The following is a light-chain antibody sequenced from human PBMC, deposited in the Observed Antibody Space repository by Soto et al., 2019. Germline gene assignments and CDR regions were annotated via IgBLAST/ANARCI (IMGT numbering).Light chain of an antibody. CDR2: GAS. V-gene: IGKV3-20*01. Sequence: EIVLTQSPCTLSLSPGERATLSCRASQSVSSNYLAWYQQKPGQAPGLLIYGASSRATGIPDRFSGSGSGTDFTLTISRLEPEDFAVYYCHQYGSSPQTFGQGT. CDR3: HQYGSSPQT. J-gene: IGKJ2*01. CDR1: QSVSSNY.